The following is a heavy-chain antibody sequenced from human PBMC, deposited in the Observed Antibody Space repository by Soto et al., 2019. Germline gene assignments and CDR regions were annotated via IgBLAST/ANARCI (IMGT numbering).Heavy chain of an antibody. CDR2: VSADGGTT. D-gene: IGHD6-19*01. Sequence: EVQLLESGGNLVQPGGSLRLSCAASGFNFNDYAMTWVRQAPGKGLEWVSSVSADGGTTYHADSVQGRFTISRDNSRNTLYLQMDSLRAEDTALYYCAKAKHSGATWFDPWGQGTLVTVSS. CDR1: GFNFNDYA. CDR3: AKAKHSGATWFDP. J-gene: IGHJ5*02. V-gene: IGHV3-23*01.